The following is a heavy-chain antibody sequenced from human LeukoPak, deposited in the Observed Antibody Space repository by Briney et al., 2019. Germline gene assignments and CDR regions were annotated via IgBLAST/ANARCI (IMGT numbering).Heavy chain of an antibody. CDR3: ATRYSGSYYLDY. Sequence: ASVKISRKASGYTFTDYYMHWVQQAPGKGLEWMGRVDPEDGETIYAEKFQGRVTITADTSTDTAYMELSSLRSEDTAVYYCATRYSGSYYLDYWGQGTLVTVSS. D-gene: IGHD1-26*01. V-gene: IGHV1-69-2*01. CDR1: GYTFTDYY. J-gene: IGHJ4*02. CDR2: VDPEDGET.